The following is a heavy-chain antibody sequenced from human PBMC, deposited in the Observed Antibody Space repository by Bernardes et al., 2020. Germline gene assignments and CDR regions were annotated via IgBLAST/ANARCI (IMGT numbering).Heavy chain of an antibody. CDR1: LFSLSPSGMC. D-gene: IGHD2-2*01. CDR2: IDWDDDK. V-gene: IGHV2-70*01. CDR3: ARISSEVPAAFDY. Sequence: SGHTLGKPTQTLTLTCPFSLFSLSPSGMCVSWIRQPPGKALEWLALIDWDDDKYYSTSLKTRLTISKDTSKNQVVLTMTNMDPVDTATYYCARISSEVPAAFDYWGQGTLVTVSS. J-gene: IGHJ4*02.